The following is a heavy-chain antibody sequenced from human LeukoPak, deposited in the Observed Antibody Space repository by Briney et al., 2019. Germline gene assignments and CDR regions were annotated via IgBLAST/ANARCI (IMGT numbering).Heavy chain of an antibody. J-gene: IGHJ3*02. V-gene: IGHV4-39*07. D-gene: IGHD5-18*01. CDR1: GGSISSSSYY. CDR2: FSSGGSA. Sequence: SETLSLTCIVPGGSISSSSYYWAWIRQSPGKGLEWIGTFSSGGSAYYNPSLTSRVSISKDTSDNQFSLRLSSVTAADTAVYYCARDRAVQLWFAFDIWGQGTMVTVSS. CDR3: ARDRAVQLWFAFDI.